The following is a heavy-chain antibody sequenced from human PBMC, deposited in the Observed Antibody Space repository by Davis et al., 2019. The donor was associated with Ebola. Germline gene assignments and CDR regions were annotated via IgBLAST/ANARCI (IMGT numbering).Heavy chain of an antibody. Sequence: AASVKVSCKASGGTFSSSAISWVRQAPGQGLEWLGGIIPMFGTAIYAQKFQDRVTITADKFTSTAYMELRSLRSEDTAVYYCARDQGTTVTQYYTYYYGMDVWGKGTTVTVSS. CDR2: IIPMFGTA. D-gene: IGHD4-17*01. J-gene: IGHJ6*04. CDR1: GGTFSSSA. V-gene: IGHV1-69*06. CDR3: ARDQGTTVTQYYTYYYGMDV.